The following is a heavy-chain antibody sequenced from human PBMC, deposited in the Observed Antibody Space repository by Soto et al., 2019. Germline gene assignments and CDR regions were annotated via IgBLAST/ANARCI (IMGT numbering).Heavy chain of an antibody. V-gene: IGHV1-18*01. CDR1: GYTFTRYG. J-gene: IGHJ6*02. D-gene: IGHD3-16*01. CDR2: INTYNGNT. Sequence: DSVKVSCKASGYTFTRYGIGWARQAPGQGLEWMGWINTYNGNTNYAQNVQGRVTLTTDTSTSTAYMELRSLRSNDTAIYYCAMVDVYVTPSPQDVWGQGTTVTVSS. CDR3: AMVDVYVTPSPQDV.